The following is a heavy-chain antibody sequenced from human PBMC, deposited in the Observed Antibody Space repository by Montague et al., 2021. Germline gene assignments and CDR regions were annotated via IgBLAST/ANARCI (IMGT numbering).Heavy chain of an antibody. V-gene: IGHV4-34*01. CDR1: GVSFRGYY. Sequence: SETLSLTCAVYGVSFRGYYWTWIRQPPGKGLEWIGEINHSGSTDYNPSLESRVTISVDTSKNQFSLKLTSATAADTAVYFCAIGHQLQDFDWSQGLGYWAQGTLVAVSS. CDR2: INHSGST. J-gene: IGHJ4*02. D-gene: IGHD3-9*01. CDR3: AIGHQLQDFDWSQGLGY.